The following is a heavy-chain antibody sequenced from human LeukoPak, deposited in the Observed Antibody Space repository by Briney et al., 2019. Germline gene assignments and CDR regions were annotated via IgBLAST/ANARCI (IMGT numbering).Heavy chain of an antibody. J-gene: IGHJ4*02. CDR3: ARVRGRYSSGWADH. CDR2: ISAYNGNT. V-gene: IGHV1-18*04. CDR1: GYTFTSYG. D-gene: IGHD6-19*01. Sequence: ASVKVSCKASGYTFTSYGISWVRQAPGQGLEWMGWISAYNGNTNYVQKLQGRVTMTTDTSTSTAYMELRSLRSDDTAVYYCARVRGRYSSGWADHWGQGTLVTVSS.